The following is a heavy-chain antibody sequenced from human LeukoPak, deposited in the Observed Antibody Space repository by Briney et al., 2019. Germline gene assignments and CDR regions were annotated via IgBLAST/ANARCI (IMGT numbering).Heavy chain of an antibody. CDR3: AKGTSSGWYYFDY. CDR2: FYYTGST. D-gene: IGHD6-19*01. V-gene: IGHV4-39*07. Sequence: SETLSLTCTVSGGSISSSSSYWGWIRQPPGKGLEWIGSFYYTGSTYYNPSLKSRVTISVDASKNQFSLKLDSVTAADTAVYYCAKGTSSGWYYFDYWGQGTLVTVSS. CDR1: GGSISSSSSY. J-gene: IGHJ4*02.